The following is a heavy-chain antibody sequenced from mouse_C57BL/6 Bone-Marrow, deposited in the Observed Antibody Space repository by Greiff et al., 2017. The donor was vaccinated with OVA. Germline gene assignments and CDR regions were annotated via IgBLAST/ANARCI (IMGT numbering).Heavy chain of an antibody. J-gene: IGHJ1*03. D-gene: IGHD1-1*01. Sequence: QVQLQQSGPELVKPGASVKLSCKASGYTFTSYDINWAKQRPGQGLEWIGWIYPRDGSTKYNEKFKGKATLTVDTSSSTAYMELHSLTSEDSAVYFCARMGWSYDGYWYFDVWGTGTTVTVSS. CDR2: IYPRDGST. V-gene: IGHV1-85*01. CDR3: ARMGWSYDGYWYFDV. CDR1: GYTFTSYD.